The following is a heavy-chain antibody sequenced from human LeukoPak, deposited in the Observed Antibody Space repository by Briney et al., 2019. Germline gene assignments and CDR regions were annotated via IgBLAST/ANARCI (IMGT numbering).Heavy chain of an antibody. CDR1: GGFISSSSYY. J-gene: IGHJ1*01. Sequence: SETLSLTCTVSGGFISSSSYYWGWIRQPPGKGLEWIGDIYYSGRTYYNPSLRSRVSISLDTSMNHFSLTLSSVTAADTAVYYCARRRYYDSTGYFDWGRGSLVIVPS. V-gene: IGHV4-39*02. CDR2: IYYSGRT. CDR3: ARRRYYDSTGYFD. D-gene: IGHD3-22*01.